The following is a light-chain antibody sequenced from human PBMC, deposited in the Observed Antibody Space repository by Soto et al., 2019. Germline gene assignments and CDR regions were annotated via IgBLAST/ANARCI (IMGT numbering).Light chain of an antibody. CDR1: QGISNS. CDR3: QKYNSAPPT. V-gene: IGKV1-27*01. CDR2: TAS. J-gene: IGKJ4*01. Sequence: DIQMTQSPSSLSASVGDRVTITCRARQGISNSLAWYQQKPGKVPKLLIYTASTLQSGIPSRFSGRGFGTDFTLTITSLPPEDVATYYCQKYNSAPPTFGGGNKVEIK.